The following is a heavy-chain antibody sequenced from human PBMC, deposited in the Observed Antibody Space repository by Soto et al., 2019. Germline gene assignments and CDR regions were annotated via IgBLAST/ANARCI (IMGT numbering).Heavy chain of an antibody. CDR2: IHSGGST. CDR1: GFTVSSNY. J-gene: IGHJ4*02. D-gene: IGHD3-22*01. V-gene: IGHV3-53*01. Sequence: GGSLRLSCAASGFTVSSNYMSWVRQAPGKGLEWFSVIHSGGSTYYADSVKGGFTISRDNSKNTLYLQMNSLMAEDTAVYYCAREGLNYYDSSGYYGYWGQGTLVTVSS. CDR3: AREGLNYYDSSGYYGY.